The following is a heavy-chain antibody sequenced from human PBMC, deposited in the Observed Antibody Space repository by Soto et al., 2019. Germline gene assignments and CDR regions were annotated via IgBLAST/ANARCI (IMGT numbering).Heavy chain of an antibody. CDR1: GGSISSGDYY. CDR3: ARADDYTYRFDY. D-gene: IGHD4-4*01. J-gene: IGHJ4*02. Sequence: ASETLSLTCTVSGGSISSGDYYWSWIRQPPGKGLECTGYVSHSEGTYYNPSLTSRLIISIDTSTNQFSLNLNSVTAADTAVYYCARADDYTYRFDYWGQGTLVTVSS. V-gene: IGHV4-30-4*01. CDR2: VSHSEGT.